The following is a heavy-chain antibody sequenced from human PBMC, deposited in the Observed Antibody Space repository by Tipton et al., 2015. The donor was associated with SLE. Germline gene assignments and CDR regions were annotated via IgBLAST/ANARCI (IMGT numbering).Heavy chain of an antibody. CDR3: ARDSSGGYNWFDP. Sequence: TLSLTCTVSGGSISTTSNYWGWIRQPPGKGLEWIGSIHYSGSTYYNPSLKSRVTISVDTSKNQFSLKLSSVTAADTAVYYCARDSSGGYNWFDPWGQGTLVTVSS. CDR1: GGSISTTSNY. D-gene: IGHD3-22*01. V-gene: IGHV4-39*07. J-gene: IGHJ5*02. CDR2: IHYSGST.